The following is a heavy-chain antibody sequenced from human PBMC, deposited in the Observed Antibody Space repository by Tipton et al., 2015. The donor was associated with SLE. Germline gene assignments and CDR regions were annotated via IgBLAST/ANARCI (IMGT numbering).Heavy chain of an antibody. V-gene: IGHV4-4*07. Sequence: TLSLTCTVSGGSMSSYYWSWIRQPAGKGLEWIGRINTSGTTKYNPSLESRVTMSIDTSNNQFSMKLTSVTAADTAIYYCARGRTSILWGQGTLVTVSS. D-gene: IGHD3-9*01. J-gene: IGHJ4*02. CDR2: INTSGTT. CDR3: ARGRTSIL. CDR1: GGSMSSYY.